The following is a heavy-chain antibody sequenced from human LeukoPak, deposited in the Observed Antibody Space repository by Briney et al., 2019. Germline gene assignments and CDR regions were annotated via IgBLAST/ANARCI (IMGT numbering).Heavy chain of an antibody. CDR1: GYTFTGYY. CDR2: INPNSGGT. CDR3: ARGRIVVVPAAIPDY. V-gene: IGHV1-2*06. J-gene: IGHJ4*02. Sequence: ASVKVSCKASGYTFTGYYMHWVRQAPGQGLEWMGRINPNSGGTNYAQKFQGRVTMTRDTSISTAYMELSGLRSDDTAVYYCARGRIVVVPAAIPDYWGQGTLVTVSS. D-gene: IGHD2-2*01.